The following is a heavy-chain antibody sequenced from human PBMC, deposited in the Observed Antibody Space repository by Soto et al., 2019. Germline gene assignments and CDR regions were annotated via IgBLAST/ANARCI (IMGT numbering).Heavy chain of an antibody. J-gene: IGHJ4*02. D-gene: IGHD4-17*01. CDR1: GFTFSGSA. CDR2: IRSKANSYAT. CDR3: TRPDYGDYAGPFDY. Sequence: EVQLVESGGGLVQPGGSLKLSCAASGFTFSGSAMHWVRQASGKGLVWVGRIRSKANSYATAYAASVKGRFTISRDDSKNTAYLQMNSLKTEDTAVYYCTRPDYGDYAGPFDYWGQGTLVTVSS. V-gene: IGHV3-73*02.